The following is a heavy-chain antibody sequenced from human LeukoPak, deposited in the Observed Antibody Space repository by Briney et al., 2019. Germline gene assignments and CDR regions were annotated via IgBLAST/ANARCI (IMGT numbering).Heavy chain of an antibody. V-gene: IGHV3-64*01. Sequence: GGSLRLSCAASGFTFSSYAMHWVRQAPGKGLEYVSAISSNGGSTYYANSVKGRFTISSDNSKNTLYLQMGSLRAEDMAVYYCARAYLAARPSANWFDPWGQGTLVTVSS. CDR1: GFTFSSYA. CDR2: ISSNGGST. CDR3: ARAYLAARPSANWFDP. J-gene: IGHJ5*02. D-gene: IGHD6-6*01.